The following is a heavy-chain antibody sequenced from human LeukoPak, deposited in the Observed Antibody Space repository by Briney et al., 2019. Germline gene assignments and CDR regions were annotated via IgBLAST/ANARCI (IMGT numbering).Heavy chain of an antibody. D-gene: IGHD5-18*01. V-gene: IGHV4-59*01. CDR3: ARDHRGYSYGLFDN. CDR1: GGSFSSYY. CDR2: IYYSGST. J-gene: IGHJ4*02. Sequence: KPSETLSLTCTVSGGSFSSYYWSWIRQPPGKGLEWIGSIYYSGSTNYNPSLKSRVTISVDTSKNQFSLRLSSVTAADTAVYYCARDHRGYSYGLFDNWGQGTLVTVSS.